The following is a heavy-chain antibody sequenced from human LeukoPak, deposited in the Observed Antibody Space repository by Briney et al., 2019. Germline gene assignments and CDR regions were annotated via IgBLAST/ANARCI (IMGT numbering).Heavy chain of an antibody. Sequence: ASVKVSCKASGYTFTGYYMHWVRLAPGEGLEWMGWINPNSGGTNYAQKFQGRVTMTRDTSISTAYMELSRLRSDDTAVYYCARVLRGSYGYVDWGQGTLVTVSS. CDR1: GYTFTGYY. CDR2: INPNSGGT. V-gene: IGHV1-2*02. J-gene: IGHJ4*02. CDR3: ARVLRGSYGYVD. D-gene: IGHD5-18*01.